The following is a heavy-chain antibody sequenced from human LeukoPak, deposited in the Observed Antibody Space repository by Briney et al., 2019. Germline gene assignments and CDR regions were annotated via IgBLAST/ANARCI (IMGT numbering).Heavy chain of an antibody. V-gene: IGHV3-7*01. J-gene: IGHJ3*01. CDR1: GFTFSSYA. Sequence: GGSLRLSCAASGFTFSSYAMSWVRQAPGKGLECVAKINQDGSEKDYVDSVKGRFTISRDNAKNSLFMQMNRLRAEDTAVYYCARGSEWDRFFAFDVWGQGTVVTVPS. CDR3: ARGSEWDRFFAFDV. CDR2: INQDGSEK. D-gene: IGHD1-26*01.